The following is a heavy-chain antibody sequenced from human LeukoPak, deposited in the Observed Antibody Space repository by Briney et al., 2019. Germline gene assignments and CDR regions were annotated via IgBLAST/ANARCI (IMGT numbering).Heavy chain of an antibody. CDR2: IRYDGSNK. CDR1: GFTFSSYG. Sequence: GGSLRLSCAASGFTFSSYGMHWVRQAPGKGLEWVAFIRYDGSNKYYADSVKGRFTISRDNSKNTLYLQMNSLRAEDTAVYYCATLVEWYSSSWSSFDYWGQGTLVTVSS. D-gene: IGHD6-13*01. CDR3: ATLVEWYSSSWSSFDY. J-gene: IGHJ4*02. V-gene: IGHV3-30*02.